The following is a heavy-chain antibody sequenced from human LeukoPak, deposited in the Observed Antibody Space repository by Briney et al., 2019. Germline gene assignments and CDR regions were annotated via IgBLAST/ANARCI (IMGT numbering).Heavy chain of an antibody. D-gene: IGHD1-26*01. J-gene: IGHJ5*01. CDR3: ARPWEITMSERSYNWFDS. V-gene: IGHV1-2*02. CDR2: INPNSGGT. Sequence: GASVKVSCKASGYTFTAYYIHWVRQAPGHGLEWMGRINPNSGGTNYAQKFQGRVTMTRDTSISTAYMELSRLRSDDTAVYFCARPWEITMSERSYNWFDSWGQGTLVTVSS. CDR1: GYTFTAYY.